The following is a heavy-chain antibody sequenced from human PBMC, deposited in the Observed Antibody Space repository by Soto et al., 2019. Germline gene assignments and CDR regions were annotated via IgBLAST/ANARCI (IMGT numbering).Heavy chain of an antibody. CDR3: ARSYCGGDCYLYYYYYGMDV. D-gene: IGHD2-21*02. J-gene: IGHJ6*02. CDR2: IYYSGST. CDR1: GGSISSGDYY. Sequence: PSETLSLTCTVSGGSISSGDYYWSWIRQPPGKGLEWIGYIYYSGSTYYNPSLKSRVTISVDTSKNQFSLKLSSVTAADTAVYYCARSYCGGDCYLYYYYYGMDVWGQGTTVTSP. V-gene: IGHV4-30-4*01.